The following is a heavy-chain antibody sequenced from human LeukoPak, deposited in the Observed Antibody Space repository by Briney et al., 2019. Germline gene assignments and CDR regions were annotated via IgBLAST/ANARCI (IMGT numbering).Heavy chain of an antibody. CDR1: GYSFTSYW. CDR3: AXLRPPGXXSXGXXYHYYFDY. J-gene: IGHJ4*02. V-gene: IGHV5-51*01. Sequence: GESLKISCKGSGYSFTSYWIAWVRQMPGKGLEWMGIIYPGDSDTRYSPSFQGQVTISADKSISTAYLQWSSLKASDTAMYYCAXLRPPGXXSXGXXYHYYFDYWGQGTLVTVSS. CDR2: IYPGDSDT. D-gene: IGHD2-15*01.